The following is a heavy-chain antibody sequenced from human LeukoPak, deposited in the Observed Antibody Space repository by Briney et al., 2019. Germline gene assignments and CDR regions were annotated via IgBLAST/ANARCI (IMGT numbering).Heavy chain of an antibody. V-gene: IGHV3-48*03. CDR2: ISSTSDVT. CDR3: AKDIPPSGYDFWSGLDY. Sequence: GGSLRLSCAASGFTFSSFEMNWVRQAPGGGLEWISYISSTSDVTYYADSVKGRFTISRDNSKNSLYLQMNSLRTEDTALYYCAKDIPPSGYDFWSGLDYWGQGTLVTVSS. CDR1: GFTFSSFE. D-gene: IGHD3-3*01. J-gene: IGHJ4*02.